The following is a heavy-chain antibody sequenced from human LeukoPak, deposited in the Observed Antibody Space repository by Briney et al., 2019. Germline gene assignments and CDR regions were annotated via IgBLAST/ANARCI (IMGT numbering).Heavy chain of an antibody. V-gene: IGHV3-23*01. CDR1: GFTFSSFA. J-gene: IGHJ6*04. D-gene: IGHD3-10*01. Sequence: GGSLRLSCAASGFTFSSFAMSWVRQAPGKGLEWVSGISGSGGMTYYADSVKGRLTISRDNSKNTLYLQMNSLRAEDTAVYYCAKPPPVTMVRGVPRDVWGKGTTVTVSP. CDR2: ISGSGGMT. CDR3: AKPPPVTMVRGVPRDV.